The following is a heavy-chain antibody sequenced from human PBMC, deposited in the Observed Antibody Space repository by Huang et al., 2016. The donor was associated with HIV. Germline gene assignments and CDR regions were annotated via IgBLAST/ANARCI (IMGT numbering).Heavy chain of an antibody. CDR2: IIPIFGTT. V-gene: IGHV1-69*12. CDR3: ARESNIVVVPHTIKFFDY. D-gene: IGHD2-2*01. J-gene: IGHJ4*02. CDR1: GGSFSNNV. Sequence: QVQLVRSGAEVKKPGSWVKVSCRAYGGSFSNNVFSWVRQGPGQGLGWMGGIIPIFGTTNDAQKFQGRVTITADESTGTAYLELSSLRSEDTAVYFCARESNIVVVPHTIKFFDYWGQGTLVTVSS.